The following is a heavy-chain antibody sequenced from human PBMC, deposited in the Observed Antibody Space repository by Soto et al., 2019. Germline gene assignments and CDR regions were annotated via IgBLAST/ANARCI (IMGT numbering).Heavy chain of an antibody. CDR1: GGSISNHY. J-gene: IGHJ6*02. CDR3: ARVDAYGRDCGMDV. CDR2: IYYSGST. V-gene: IGHV4-59*11. Sequence: SETLSLTCTVSGGSISNHYWSWIRQPPGKGLEWIGYIYYSGSTSYNPSLKSRVTISVDTSKNQFSLKLGPVTAADTAVYYCARVDAYGRDCGMDVWGQGTTVTVS. D-gene: IGHD3-10*01.